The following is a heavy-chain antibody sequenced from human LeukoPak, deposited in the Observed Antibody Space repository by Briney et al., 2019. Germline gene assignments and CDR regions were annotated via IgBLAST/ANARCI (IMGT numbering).Heavy chain of an antibody. CDR2: ISASDGST. V-gene: IGHV3-23*01. J-gene: IGHJ2*01. CDR3: GKVLRFGITPYWFFDL. Sequence: GGSLRLSCAASGFTFSSYAMSWVRQAPGKGLEWVSSISASDGSTYYADSVKGRFTISRDNSKNTLSLQVNSLRAEDTAVYYCGKVLRFGITPYWFFDLGGRGPLVTVS. CDR1: GFTFSSYA. D-gene: IGHD3-10*01.